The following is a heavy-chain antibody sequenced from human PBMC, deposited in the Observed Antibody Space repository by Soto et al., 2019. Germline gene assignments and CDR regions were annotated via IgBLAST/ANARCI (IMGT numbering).Heavy chain of an antibody. CDR1: GFTVSSNY. CDR3: ARGQRAFDI. V-gene: IGHV3-53*02. CDR2: IYSGGST. Sequence: EVQLVETGGGLIQPGGSLRLSCAASGFTVSSNYMNWVRQAPGKGLEWVSFIYSGGSTYYADSVKGRFTISRDNSKNTLYFQMNSLRAEVTAVYYCARGQRAFDIWGQGTMVAVSS. J-gene: IGHJ3*02.